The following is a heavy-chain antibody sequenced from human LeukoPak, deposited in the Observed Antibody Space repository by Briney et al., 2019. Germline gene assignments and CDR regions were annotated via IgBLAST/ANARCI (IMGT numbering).Heavy chain of an antibody. CDR1: GFTFSSYG. Sequence: GGSLRLSCAASGFTFSSYGMHWVRQAPGKGLEWVAVISYDGSNKYYADSVKGRFTISRDNSKNTLYLQMNSLRAEDTAVYYCAGLHIAAAGTLNYWGQGTLVTVSS. V-gene: IGHV3-30*03. CDR2: ISYDGSNK. D-gene: IGHD6-13*01. J-gene: IGHJ4*02. CDR3: AGLHIAAAGTLNY.